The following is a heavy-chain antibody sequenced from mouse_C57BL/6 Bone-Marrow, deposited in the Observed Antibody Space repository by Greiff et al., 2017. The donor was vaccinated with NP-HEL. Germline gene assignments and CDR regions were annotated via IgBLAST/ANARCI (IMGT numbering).Heavy chain of an antibody. J-gene: IGHJ3*01. CDR2: INPSSGYT. CDR3: ARSGRGFAY. D-gene: IGHD1-1*01. Sequence: QVQLQQSGAELVRPGASVKLSCKASGYTFTSYTMHWVKQRPGQGLEWIGNINPSSGYTNYNQKFKDKATLTADKSSSTAYMQLSSLTSEDSADYYGARSGRGFAYWGQGTPVTVSA. CDR1: GYTFTSYT. V-gene: IGHV1-4*01.